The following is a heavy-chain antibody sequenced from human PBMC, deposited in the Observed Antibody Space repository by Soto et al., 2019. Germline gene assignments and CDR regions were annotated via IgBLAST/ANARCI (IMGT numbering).Heavy chain of an antibody. CDR2: IIPIFGTA. Sequence: QVQLVQSGAEVKKPGSSVKVSCKASGGTFSSYAISWVRQAPGQGLEWLGGIIPIFGTANYAQKFQGRVTITADKSTSTAYMELSSLRSADTAVYYCASPYCSSTSCYISYYYYGMDVWGQGTTVTVSS. CDR3: ASPYCSSTSCYISYYYYGMDV. CDR1: GGTFSSYA. V-gene: IGHV1-69*06. D-gene: IGHD2-2*02. J-gene: IGHJ6*02.